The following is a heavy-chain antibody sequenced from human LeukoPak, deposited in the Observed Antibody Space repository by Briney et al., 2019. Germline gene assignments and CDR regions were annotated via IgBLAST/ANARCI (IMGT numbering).Heavy chain of an antibody. D-gene: IGHD3-3*01. CDR2: IYYSGST. CDR1: GGSISSYY. J-gene: IGHJ4*02. V-gene: IGHV4-59*01. Sequence: MASETLSLTCTVSGGSISSYYWSWIRQPPGKGLEWIGYIYYSGSTNYNPSLKSRVTISVDTSKNQFSLKLSSVTAADTAVYYCASVMTYDFGPQLDYWGQGALVTVSS. CDR3: ASVMTYDFGPQLDY.